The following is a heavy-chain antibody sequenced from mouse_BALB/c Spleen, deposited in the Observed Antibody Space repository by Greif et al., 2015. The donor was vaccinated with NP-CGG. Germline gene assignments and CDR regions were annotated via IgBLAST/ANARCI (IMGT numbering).Heavy chain of an antibody. J-gene: IGHJ3*01. Sequence: QVQLKHSGAELVRPGASVTLSCKASGYTFTDYEMHWVKQTPVHGLEWIGAIDPETGGTAYNQKFKGKATLTADKSSSTAYMELRSLTSEDSAVYYCTRERGSAWFAYWGQGTLVTVSA. CDR2: IDPETGGT. CDR3: TRERGSAWFAY. V-gene: IGHV1-15*01. CDR1: GYTFTDYE.